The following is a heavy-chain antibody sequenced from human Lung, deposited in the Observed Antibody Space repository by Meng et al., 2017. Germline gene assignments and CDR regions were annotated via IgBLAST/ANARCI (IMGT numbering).Heavy chain of an antibody. V-gene: IGHV4-34*01. D-gene: IGHD4-11*01. Sequence: QVQLRQWGAGLLKPSDTLSLTGVVSGGSCSDYYWSWIRQPPGKGLEWIGEINHSGSTNYNPSLESRATISVDTSQNNLSLKLSSVTAADSAVYYCARGPTTMAHDFDYWGQGTLVTVSS. CDR3: ARGPTTMAHDFDY. J-gene: IGHJ4*02. CDR1: GGSCSDYY. CDR2: INHSGST.